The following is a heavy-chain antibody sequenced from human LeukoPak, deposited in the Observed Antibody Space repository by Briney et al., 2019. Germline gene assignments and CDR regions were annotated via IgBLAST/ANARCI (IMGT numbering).Heavy chain of an antibody. V-gene: IGHV3-48*01. CDR3: ARGPPGPIVGATWGYYYYMDV. J-gene: IGHJ6*03. CDR1: GFTFSSYS. D-gene: IGHD1-26*01. CDR2: ISSSSSTI. Sequence: GGSLRLSCAASGFTFSSYSMNWVRQAPGKGLEWVSYISSSSSTIYYADSVKGRFTISRDNAKNSLYLQMNSLRAEDTAVYYCARGPPGPIVGATWGYYYYMDVWGKGTTVTVSS.